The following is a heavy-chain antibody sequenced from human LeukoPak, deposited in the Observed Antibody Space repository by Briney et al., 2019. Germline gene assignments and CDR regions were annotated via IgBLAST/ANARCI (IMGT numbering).Heavy chain of an antibody. CDR3: AKTPITMVYYYHGMDV. Sequence: GGSLRLSCAASGFTFSSYAMSWVRQAPGKGLEWVSAISGSGGSTYYADSVKGRFTISRDNSKNTLYLQMNSLRAEDTAVYYCAKTPITMVYYYHGMDVWGQGTTVTVSS. CDR1: GFTFSSYA. V-gene: IGHV3-23*01. D-gene: IGHD3-10*01. J-gene: IGHJ6*02. CDR2: ISGSGGST.